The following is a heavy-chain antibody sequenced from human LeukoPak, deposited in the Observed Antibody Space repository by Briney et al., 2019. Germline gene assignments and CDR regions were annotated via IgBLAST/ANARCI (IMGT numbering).Heavy chain of an antibody. V-gene: IGHV3-23*01. CDR2: ISGSGGTP. CDR3: AITTEYAPNDY. CDR1: GFVFSSYA. J-gene: IGHJ4*02. D-gene: IGHD3-3*01. Sequence: GGSLRLSCAGSGFVFSSYAMTWVRQAPGKGLEWVSAISGSGGTPYYADSVRGRFTISRHNSKNTLYLQMNSLRAEDTAVYYCAITTEYAPNDYWGQGTLVTVSS.